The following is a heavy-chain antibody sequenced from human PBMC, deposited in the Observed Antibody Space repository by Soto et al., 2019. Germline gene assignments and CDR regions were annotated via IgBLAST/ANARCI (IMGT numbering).Heavy chain of an antibody. CDR1: GYTFTSYY. D-gene: IGHD5-18*01. Sequence: QVQLVQSGAEVKKPGASVKVSCKASGYTFTSYYMHWVRQAPGQGLEWMGIINPSGGSTSYAQKFRGRVTMTRDTSTSTVYMELSSLRSEDTAVYYCARDREGGYSYGSFQHWGQGTLVTVSS. CDR3: ARDREGGYSYGSFQH. V-gene: IGHV1-46*03. J-gene: IGHJ1*01. CDR2: INPSGGST.